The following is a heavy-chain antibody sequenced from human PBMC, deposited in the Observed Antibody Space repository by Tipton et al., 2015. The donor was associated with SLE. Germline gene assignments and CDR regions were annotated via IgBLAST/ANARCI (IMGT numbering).Heavy chain of an antibody. CDR2: ITSSGTI. V-gene: IGHV3-69-1*01. CDR3: ASMFGAGYFDY. D-gene: IGHD3-10*02. Sequence: SLRLSCITSGFTFGDYAVTWVRQAPGKGLEWVSYITSSGTIYYAESVKGRFTLSRDSAKNSLYLQMNSLRADDTAVYYCASMFGAGYFDYWGQGALVTASS. CDR1: GFTFGDYA. J-gene: IGHJ4*02.